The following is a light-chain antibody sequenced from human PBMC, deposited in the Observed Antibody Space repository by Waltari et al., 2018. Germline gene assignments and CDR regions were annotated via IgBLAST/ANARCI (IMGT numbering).Light chain of an antibody. CDR3: AAWDDSLKGVL. CDR2: ADD. Sequence: QSVLTQTPSVSEAPRQRVTISCSGSRSNIGNNAVNWYQQVPGKAPKLLVFADDLLPSGVSDRFSGSKSGTSVSLAISGLRSEDEGVYFCAAWDDSLKGVLFGGGTKLTVL. V-gene: IGLV1-36*01. J-gene: IGLJ2*01. CDR1: RSNIGNNA.